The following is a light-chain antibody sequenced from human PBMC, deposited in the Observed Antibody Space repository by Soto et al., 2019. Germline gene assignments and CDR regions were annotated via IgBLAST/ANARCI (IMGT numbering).Light chain of an antibody. CDR2: GAS. V-gene: IGKV3-20*01. CDR3: QQYGSSPRT. CDR1: QSVSSSY. Sequence: EIVLTQSPGTLSLSPGERATLSCRASQSVSSSYLAWYQQKPGQAPRLLIYGASSRATGIPDRFSGSGSGTDFTLTISRLEPEYFAVYYCQQYGSSPRTVGGGTNVEIK. J-gene: IGKJ4*01.